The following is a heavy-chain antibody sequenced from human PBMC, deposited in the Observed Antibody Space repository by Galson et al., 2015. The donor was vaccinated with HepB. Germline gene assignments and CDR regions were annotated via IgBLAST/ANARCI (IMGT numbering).Heavy chain of an antibody. D-gene: IGHD3-10*01. Sequence: QSGAEVKKPGESLKISCKGSGYSFTGSWIGWVRQVPGKGLEWMGIFYPGDSDTRYNPSFQGQVTISADKSISTAYLQWSSLKASDTAIYYCARPRGGPYYFDYWGQGTLVTVSS. CDR1: GYSFTGSW. CDR3: ARPRGGPYYFDY. J-gene: IGHJ4*02. CDR2: FYPGDSDT. V-gene: IGHV5-51*01.